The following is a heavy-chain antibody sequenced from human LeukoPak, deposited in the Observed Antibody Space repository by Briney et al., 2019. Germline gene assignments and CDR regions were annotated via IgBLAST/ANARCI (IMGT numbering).Heavy chain of an antibody. V-gene: IGHV3-53*01. CDR3: AKEARGVIDY. CDR1: GFTVSSNY. Sequence: GGSLRLSCAVSGFTVSSNYLSWVRQAPGKGLEWVSIIYTGGSTYYADSVKGRFTISRDNSKNTLHLHMNSLRAEDTAVYYCAKEARGVIDYWGQGTLVTVSS. CDR2: IYTGGST. D-gene: IGHD3-10*01. J-gene: IGHJ4*02.